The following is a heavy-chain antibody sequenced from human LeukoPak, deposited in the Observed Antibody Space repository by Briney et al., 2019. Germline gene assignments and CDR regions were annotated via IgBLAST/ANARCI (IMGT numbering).Heavy chain of an antibody. J-gene: IGHJ4*02. CDR2: IYYNGNT. Sequence: PSETLSLTCTVSGGSISSYYWSWIRRPPGKGLEWIGYIYYNGNTNYNRSLKRRVTMSVDTSRNQFSLKLTSVTAADTAVYYCASLDYWGQGSLVTVSS. CDR3: ASLDY. CDR1: GGSISSYY. V-gene: IGHV4-59*01.